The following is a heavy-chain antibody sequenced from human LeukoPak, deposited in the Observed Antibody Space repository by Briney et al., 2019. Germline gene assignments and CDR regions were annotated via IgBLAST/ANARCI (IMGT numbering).Heavy chain of an antibody. J-gene: IGHJ4*02. CDR1: GGSFSGYY. CDR3: ARGGPYSYGSGSYFGTYFDY. CDR2: INHSGST. V-gene: IGHV4-34*01. Sequence: PSETLSLTCAVYGGSFSGYYWSWIRQPPGKGLEWIGEINHSGSTNYNPSLKSRVTTSVDTSKNQFSLKLSSVTAADTAVYYCARGGPYSYGSGSYFGTYFDYWGQGTLVTVSS. D-gene: IGHD3-10*01.